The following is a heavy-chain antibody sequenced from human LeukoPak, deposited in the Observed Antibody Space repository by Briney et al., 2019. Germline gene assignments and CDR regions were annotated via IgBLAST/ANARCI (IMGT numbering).Heavy chain of an antibody. Sequence: SETLSLTCTASGVSISSYYWSWIRQPPGKGLEWIGYIYYSGSTNYNPSLKSRVTISVDTSKNQFSLKLSSVTAADTAVYYCARVWFGEYYYMDVWGKGTTVTVSS. CDR3: ARVWFGEYYYMDV. J-gene: IGHJ6*03. CDR2: IYYSGST. CDR1: GVSISSYY. D-gene: IGHD3-10*01. V-gene: IGHV4-59*01.